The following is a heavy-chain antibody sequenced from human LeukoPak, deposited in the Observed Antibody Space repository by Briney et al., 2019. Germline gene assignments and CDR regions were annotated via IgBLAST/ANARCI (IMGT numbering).Heavy chain of an antibody. CDR3: ARVGDYGDYYFDY. V-gene: IGHV4-31*03. CDR2: IYYSGST. D-gene: IGHD4-17*01. J-gene: IGHJ4*02. CDR1: GGSISSGGYY. Sequence: PSQTLSLTCTVSGGSISSGGYYWSWIRQHPGKGLEWIGYIYYSGSTYYNPSLKSRATISVDTSKNQFSLKLSSVTAADTAVYYCARVGDYGDYYFDYWGQGTLVTVSS.